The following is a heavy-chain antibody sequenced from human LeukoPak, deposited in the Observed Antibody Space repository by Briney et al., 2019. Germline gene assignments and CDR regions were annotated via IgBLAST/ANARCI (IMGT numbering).Heavy chain of an antibody. CDR1: GFTFSRYG. CDR3: AKDRTSDNSDDDY. D-gene: IGHD3-22*01. V-gene: IGHV3-30*02. J-gene: IGHJ4*02. CDR2: VRYDGSNK. Sequence: PGRSLRLSCAASGFTFSRYGMHWVRQAPGKGLEWVAFVRYDGSNKYYADSVKGRFTVSRDNSKNTLYLETNSLRTEDTAVYYCAKDRTSDNSDDDYWGQGTLVTVSS.